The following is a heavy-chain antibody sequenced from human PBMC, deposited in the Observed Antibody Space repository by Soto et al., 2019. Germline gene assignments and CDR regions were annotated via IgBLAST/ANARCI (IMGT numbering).Heavy chain of an antibody. CDR3: ARGWWAHFDY. CDR2: IYSGVST. CDR1: GFTVSSNY. Sequence: EVQLVESGGGLVQPGGSLRLSCAASGFTVSSNYMNWVRQAPGKGLEWVSVIYSGVSTYYADSVKGRFTISRDNSKNTLYLQMNTLRAEETAVYHCARGWWAHFDYWGQGTLVTVSS. J-gene: IGHJ4*02. D-gene: IGHD2-15*01. V-gene: IGHV3-66*01.